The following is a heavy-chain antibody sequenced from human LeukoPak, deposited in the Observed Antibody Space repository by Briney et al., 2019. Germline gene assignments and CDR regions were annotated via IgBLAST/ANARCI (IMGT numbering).Heavy chain of an antibody. D-gene: IGHD1-26*01. J-gene: IGHJ4*02. CDR2: ISSSGSTI. CDR3: AKDIDPRVGASGPFDY. CDR1: GFTFSSYE. V-gene: IGHV3-48*03. Sequence: PGGSLRLSCAASGFTFSSYEMNWVRQAPGKGLEGVSYISSSGSTIYYADSVKGRFTISRDNAKNSLYLQMNSLRAEDTALYYCAKDIDPRVGASGPFDYWGQGTLVTVSS.